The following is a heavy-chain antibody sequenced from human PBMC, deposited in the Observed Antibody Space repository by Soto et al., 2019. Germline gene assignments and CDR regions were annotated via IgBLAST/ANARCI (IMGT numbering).Heavy chain of an antibody. J-gene: IGHJ6*02. CDR2: INPNSGGT. V-gene: IGHV1-2*04. CDR1: GYTFTGYY. Sequence: ATVKVTCKASGYTFTGYYSHWVRPAPGQGLEWMGWINPNSGGTNYAQKFQGWVTMTRDTSISTAYMELSRLRSDDTAVYYCARTSVSYYYGMDGWGQGTTVTFSS. CDR3: ARTSVSYYYGMDG.